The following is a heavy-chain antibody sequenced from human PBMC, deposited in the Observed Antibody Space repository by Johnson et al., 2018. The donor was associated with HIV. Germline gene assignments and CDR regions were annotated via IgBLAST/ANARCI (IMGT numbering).Heavy chain of an antibody. CDR2: IDWSGGNI. J-gene: IGHJ3*02. Sequence: VQLVESGGGLVQPGGSLRLSCAASGFTFSGYWMNWVRQVPGKGLEWVSGIDWSGGNIGYADSVKGRFTISRDNAKNLLYLQMNSLRADDTALYYCARDPTTQDSRLTGDFGAFDMWGQGTMVTVSS. CDR1: GFTFSGYW. D-gene: IGHD7-27*01. CDR3: ARDPTTQDSRLTGDFGAFDM. V-gene: IGHV3-20*04.